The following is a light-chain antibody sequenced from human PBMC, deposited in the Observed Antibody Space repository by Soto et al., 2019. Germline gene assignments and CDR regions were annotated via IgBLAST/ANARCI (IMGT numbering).Light chain of an antibody. V-gene: IGLV2-23*01. J-gene: IGLJ1*01. CDR2: EDN. CDR1: TSDVGRYNL. Sequence: QSAMTQPASVSGSPGQSITISCTGTTSDVGRYNLVSWFQQHPGKAPKLLIYEDNKRPSGISDRFSASKSGNVGALAVSGLQIEDEADYKCCSYAARSASLYVFGTWTKVTV. CDR3: CSYAARSASLYV.